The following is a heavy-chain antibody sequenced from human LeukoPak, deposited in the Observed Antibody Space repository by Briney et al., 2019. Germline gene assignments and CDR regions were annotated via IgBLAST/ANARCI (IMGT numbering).Heavy chain of an antibody. CDR2: ISYDGSNK. D-gene: IGHD3-10*01. V-gene: IGHV3-30*18. CDR1: GFTFSSYG. Sequence: PGRSLRLSCAASGFTFSSYGMHWVRQAPGKGLEWVAVISYDGSNKYYADSVKGRFTISRDNSKNTLYLQMNSLRAEDTAVYYCAKDHGGAVWFRLNYWGQGTLVTVSS. CDR3: AKDHGGAVWFRLNY. J-gene: IGHJ4*02.